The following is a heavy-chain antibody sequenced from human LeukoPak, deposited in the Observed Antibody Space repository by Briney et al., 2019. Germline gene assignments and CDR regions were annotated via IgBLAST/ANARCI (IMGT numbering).Heavy chain of an antibody. CDR2: ISSSSSYI. Sequence: GGSLRLSCAASGFTFSSYSMNWVRQAPGKGLEWVSSISSSSSYIYYADSAKGRFTISRDNAKNSLYLQMNSLRAEDTAVYYCARGPHSSDPNIWGQGTMVTVSS. D-gene: IGHD6-19*01. CDR3: ARGPHSSDPNI. CDR1: GFTFSSYS. J-gene: IGHJ3*02. V-gene: IGHV3-21*01.